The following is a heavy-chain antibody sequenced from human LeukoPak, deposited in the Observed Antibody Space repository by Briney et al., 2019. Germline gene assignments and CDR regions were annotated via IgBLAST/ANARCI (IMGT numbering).Heavy chain of an antibody. Sequence: GGSLRLSCAASGFTFSSYAMIWGRQAPGKGLEWVSSISGSGGSTFYTDSVKGRFTISRDSSQNTLYLQMNSLRAEDTALYYCAKGSSSSCYAAFDIWGQGTMVTVSS. CDR3: AKGSSSSCYAAFDI. CDR1: GFTFSSYA. J-gene: IGHJ3*02. V-gene: IGHV3-23*01. CDR2: ISGSGGST. D-gene: IGHD6-13*01.